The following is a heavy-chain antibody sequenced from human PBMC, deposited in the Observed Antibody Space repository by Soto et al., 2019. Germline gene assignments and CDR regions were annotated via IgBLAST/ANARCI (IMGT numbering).Heavy chain of an antibody. D-gene: IGHD5-12*01. CDR2: ISGSGGST. CDR1: GFTFSSYA. J-gene: IGHJ4*02. Sequence: GGSLRLSCAASGFTFSSYAMSWVRQAPGKGLEWVSAISGSGGSTYYADSVKGRFTISRDNSKNTLYLQMNSLRAEDTAVYYCAKLMERARWLHDDYWGQGTLVTVSS. V-gene: IGHV3-23*01. CDR3: AKLMERARWLHDDY.